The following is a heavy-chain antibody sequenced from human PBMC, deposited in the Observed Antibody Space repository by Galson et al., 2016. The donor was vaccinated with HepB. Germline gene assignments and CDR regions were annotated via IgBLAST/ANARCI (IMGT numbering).Heavy chain of an antibody. J-gene: IGHJ4*02. D-gene: IGHD3-16*01. Sequence: TLSLTCAVSGGSISSGGFSWNCIRQPPGKGLEWIGYIYYSGSTYHSPSLKSRVTISVDTSKNQFSLKLNSVTAADTAVYYCARGSAFGGVDNWGQGTLVTVSS. CDR3: ARGSAFGGVDN. CDR1: GGSISSGGFS. CDR2: IYYSGST. V-gene: IGHV4-30-2*05.